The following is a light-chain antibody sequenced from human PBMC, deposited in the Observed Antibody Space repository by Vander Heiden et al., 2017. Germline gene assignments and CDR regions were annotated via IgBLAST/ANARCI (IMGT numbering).Light chain of an antibody. CDR1: TLGDKY. V-gene: IGLV3-1*01. CDR3: QAWDSTTVV. J-gene: IGLJ2*01. CDR2: QDT. Sequence: SYELTQPPSLSVSPGQTADLTCSGATLGDKYASWYQQKPGQSPVLVIYQDTKRPSGIPERFSGSNSGNTATLTISGTQTMDEADYYCQAWDSTTVVFGGGTKLTVL.